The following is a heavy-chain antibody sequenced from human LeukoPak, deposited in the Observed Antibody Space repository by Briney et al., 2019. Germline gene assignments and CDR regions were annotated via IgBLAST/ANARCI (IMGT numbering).Heavy chain of an antibody. CDR3: AKAARVGATDYYYYYMDV. J-gene: IGHJ6*03. CDR2: ISYDGSDK. CDR1: RFTFSNYV. D-gene: IGHD1-26*01. V-gene: IGHV3-30*18. Sequence: PGRSLRLSCAASRFTFSNYVMHWVRQAPGKGLEWVAVISYDGSDKYYADSVKGRFTISRDNSKNTLYLQMNSLRAEDTAVYYCAKAARVGATDYYYYYMDVWGKGTTVTASS.